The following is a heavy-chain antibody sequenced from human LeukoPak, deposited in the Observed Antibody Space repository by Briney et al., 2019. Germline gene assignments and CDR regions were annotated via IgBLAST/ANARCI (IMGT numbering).Heavy chain of an antibody. CDR3: ARDLGIAARPDY. J-gene: IGHJ4*02. Sequence: SETLSLTCTVSGGSISSTSYYWGWIRQPPGKGLEWIGSIYYSGSTYYNPSLKSRVTISIDTSKNQFSLKLSSVTAADTAVYYCARDLGIAARPDYWGQGTLVTVSS. CDR2: IYYSGST. CDR1: GGSISSTSYY. V-gene: IGHV4-39*07. D-gene: IGHD6-6*01.